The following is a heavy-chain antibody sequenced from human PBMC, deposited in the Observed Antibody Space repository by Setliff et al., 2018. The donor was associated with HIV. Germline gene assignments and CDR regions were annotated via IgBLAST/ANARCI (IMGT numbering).Heavy chain of an antibody. D-gene: IGHD6-13*01. CDR3: ARVGSGWSTFDY. CDR2: FNTETGNP. J-gene: IGHJ4*02. CDR1: GYTLTTYA. Sequence: SSVKVSCKASGYTLTTYAISWVRQAPGQGLEWMGWFNTETGNPMYAQGFRGRFVFSLDTSVSTAFLQINRLKAEDTAKYYCARVGSGWSTFDYWGQGALVTVSS. V-gene: IGHV7-4-1*02.